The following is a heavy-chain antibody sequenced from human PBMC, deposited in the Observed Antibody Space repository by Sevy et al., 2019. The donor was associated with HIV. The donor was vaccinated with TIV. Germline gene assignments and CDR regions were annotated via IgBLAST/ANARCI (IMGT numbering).Heavy chain of an antibody. CDR3: ARHVDMTTLIGGLYYFDS. V-gene: IGHV5-51*01. Sequence: GESLKISCKASGYKFTTYWIGWARQMPGKGLEWMGMIYPRESDTRYSPSFQGQVTISADTSINTAYLQWSSLKASDTAMYFCARHVDMTTLIGGLYYFDSWGQGTLVTVSS. CDR1: GYKFTTYW. J-gene: IGHJ4*02. D-gene: IGHD4-4*01. CDR2: IYPRESDT.